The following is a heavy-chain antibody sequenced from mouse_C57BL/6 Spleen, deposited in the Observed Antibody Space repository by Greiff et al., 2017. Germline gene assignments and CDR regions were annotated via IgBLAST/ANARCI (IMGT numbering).Heavy chain of an antibody. J-gene: IGHJ4*01. V-gene: IGHV1-4*01. Sequence: VKLQQSGAELARPGASVKMSCKASGYTFTSYTMHWVKQRPGQGLEWIGYINPSSGYTKYNQKFKDKATLTADKSSSTAYMQLSSLTSEDSAVYYCARDYGSSYGAMDYWGQGTSVTVSS. CDR3: ARDYGSSYGAMDY. D-gene: IGHD1-1*01. CDR2: INPSSGYT. CDR1: GYTFTSYT.